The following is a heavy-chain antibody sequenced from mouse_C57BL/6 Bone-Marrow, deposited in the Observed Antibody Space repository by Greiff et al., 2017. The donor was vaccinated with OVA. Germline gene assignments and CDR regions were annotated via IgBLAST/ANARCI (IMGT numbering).Heavy chain of an antibody. CDR2: ISSGSSTI. J-gene: IGHJ1*03. CDR3: ARINYWYFDV. CDR1: GFTFSDYG. Sequence: EVQVVESGGGLVKPGGSLKLSCAASGFTFSDYGMHWVRQAPEKGLEWVAYISSGSSTIYYADTVKGRFTISRDNAKNTLFLQMTSLRSEDTAMYYCARINYWYFDVWGTETTVTVSS. V-gene: IGHV5-17*01.